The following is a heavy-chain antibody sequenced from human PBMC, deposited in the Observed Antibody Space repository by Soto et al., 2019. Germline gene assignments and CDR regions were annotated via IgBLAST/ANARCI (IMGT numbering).Heavy chain of an antibody. J-gene: IGHJ4*02. CDR3: ARGVIY. Sequence: QVQLQESGPGLVTPSQTLSLTCTVSGGSISRGGYYWSWIRQHPGKGLEWIGYIQNSGSPKYKPSLKSRVIISIDRSQNQFSLKLSSVTAADTAMYFCARGVIYWGQGTLVTVSS. CDR1: GGSISRGGYY. CDR2: IQNSGSP. V-gene: IGHV4-31*03. D-gene: IGHD2-8*01.